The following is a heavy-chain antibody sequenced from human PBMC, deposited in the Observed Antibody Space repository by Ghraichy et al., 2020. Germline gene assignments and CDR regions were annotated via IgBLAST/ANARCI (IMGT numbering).Heavy chain of an antibody. Sequence: GSLRLSCAASGFTFSSYAMSWVRQAPGKGLEWVSAISGSGGSTYYADSVKGRFTISRDNSKNTLYLQMNSLRAEDTAVYYCAKGDGIMITFGGVIVFDYWGQGTLVTVSS. J-gene: IGHJ4*02. CDR3: AKGDGIMITFGGVIVFDY. CDR1: GFTFSSYA. D-gene: IGHD3-16*02. CDR2: ISGSGGST. V-gene: IGHV3-23*01.